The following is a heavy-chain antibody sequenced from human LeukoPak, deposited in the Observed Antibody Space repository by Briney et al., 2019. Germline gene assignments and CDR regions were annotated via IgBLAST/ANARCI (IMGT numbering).Heavy chain of an antibody. V-gene: IGHV4-59*01. CDR3: ARIKAVAGTSAMFDY. Sequence: PSETLSLTCTVSGGSISSYYWSWIRQPPGKGLEWIGYIYYSGSTNYNPSLKSRVTISVDTSKNQFSLKLSSVTAADTAVYYCARIKAVAGTSAMFDYWGQGTLVTVSS. J-gene: IGHJ4*02. CDR2: IYYSGST. D-gene: IGHD6-19*01. CDR1: GGSISSYY.